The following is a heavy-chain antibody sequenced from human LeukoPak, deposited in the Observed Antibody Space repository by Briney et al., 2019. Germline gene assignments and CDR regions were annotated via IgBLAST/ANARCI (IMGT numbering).Heavy chain of an antibody. CDR2: ISYGGTTL. J-gene: IGHJ4*02. CDR1: GFTFSSYD. V-gene: IGHV3-48*03. Sequence: PGGSLRLSCTASGFTFSSYDMNWVRQAPGKGLEWVSYISYGGTTLYYADSVKGRFTISRDNAKNSLYLQMNSLRAEDTAVYYCARPRNWNDLTPDYWGQGTLVTVSS. CDR3: ARPRNWNDLTPDY. D-gene: IGHD1-20*01.